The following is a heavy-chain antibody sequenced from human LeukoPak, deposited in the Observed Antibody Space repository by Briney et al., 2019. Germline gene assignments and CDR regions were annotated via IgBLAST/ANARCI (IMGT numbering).Heavy chain of an antibody. CDR3: ARDPYSGNYGAYYYYMDV. D-gene: IGHD1-26*01. CDR2: INSDGSGT. V-gene: IGHV3-74*01. CDR1: GFTFSTSW. Sequence: GGSLRLSCAASGFTFSTSWMHWVRQAPGKGLVWVSRINSDGSGTTYADSVKGRFTISRDNAKNSLYLQMDSLRVEDTAVYYCARDPYSGNYGAYYYYMDVWGKGTTVTISS. J-gene: IGHJ6*03.